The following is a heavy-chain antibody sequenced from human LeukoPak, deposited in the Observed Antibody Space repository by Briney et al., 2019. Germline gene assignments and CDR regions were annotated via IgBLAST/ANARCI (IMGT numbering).Heavy chain of an antibody. J-gene: IGHJ4*02. CDR2: ISSSSSYT. Sequence: GGSLRLSCAASGFTYSDYYMSWIRQAPGRGLEWVSYISSSSSYTNYADSVKGRFTISRDNAKNTLYLQMNSLRAEDTAVYYCTSYTSGWNWGQGTLVTVSS. D-gene: IGHD6-19*01. V-gene: IGHV3-11*06. CDR1: GFTYSDYY. CDR3: TSYTSGWN.